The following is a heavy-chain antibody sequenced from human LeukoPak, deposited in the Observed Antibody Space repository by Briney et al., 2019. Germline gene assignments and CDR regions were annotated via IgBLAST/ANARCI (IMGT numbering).Heavy chain of an antibody. J-gene: IGHJ4*02. CDR1: GFTFSSYR. D-gene: IGHD3-22*01. V-gene: IGHV3-7*01. Sequence: GGSLRLACAASGFTFSSYRMTWVRQAPGKGLEWVANIIEDGSVNYYVDSVRGRFTISRDNVKNSLHLQMNSLRAEDTAVYYCVRQDYYDSSGVNFDYWGQGTLVTVSS. CDR3: VRQDYYDSSGVNFDY. CDR2: IIEDGSVN.